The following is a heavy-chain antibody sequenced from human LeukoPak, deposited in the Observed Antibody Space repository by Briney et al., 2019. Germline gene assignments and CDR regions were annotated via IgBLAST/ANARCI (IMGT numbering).Heavy chain of an antibody. CDR2: VYHTGGT. Sequence: TPSETLSLTCTVSGVSITSYYWTWIRQPPGKGLEWIGYVYHTGGTNYNPSLKSRATISVDMSKNQFSLKLNSVIAADTAVYYCARRVAVAPMYASGIWGQGTMVTVFS. J-gene: IGHJ3*02. CDR3: ARRVAVAPMYASGI. CDR1: GVSITSYY. D-gene: IGHD6-13*01. V-gene: IGHV4-59*08.